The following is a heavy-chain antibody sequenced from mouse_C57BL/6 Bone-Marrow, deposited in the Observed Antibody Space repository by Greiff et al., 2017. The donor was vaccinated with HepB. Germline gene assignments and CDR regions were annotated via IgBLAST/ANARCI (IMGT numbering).Heavy chain of an antibody. CDR1: GFTFSDYG. D-gene: IGHD1-1*01. Sequence: EVQLVESGGGLVKPGGSLKLSCAASGFTFSDYGMHWVRQAPEKGLEWVAYISSGSSTIYYADTVKGRFTISRDNSKNTLFLQMTSLRSEDTAIYYCARPYYYGSISWFAYWGQGTLVTVSA. V-gene: IGHV5-17*01. CDR2: ISSGSSTI. CDR3: ARPYYYGSISWFAY. J-gene: IGHJ3*01.